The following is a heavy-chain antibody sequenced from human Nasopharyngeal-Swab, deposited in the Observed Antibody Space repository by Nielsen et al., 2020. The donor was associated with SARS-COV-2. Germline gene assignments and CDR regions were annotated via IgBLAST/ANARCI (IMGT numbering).Heavy chain of an antibody. D-gene: IGHD3-10*01. CDR1: GFTFSSYW. Sequence: GESLKISCAASGFTFSSYWMSWVRQAPGKGLEWVANIKQDGSEKYYVDSVKGRFTISRDNAKNSLYLQMNSLRAEDTAVYYCARDGSHLWIGFDYWGQGTLVTVSS. V-gene: IGHV3-7*04. J-gene: IGHJ4*02. CDR3: ARDGSHLWIGFDY. CDR2: IKQDGSEK.